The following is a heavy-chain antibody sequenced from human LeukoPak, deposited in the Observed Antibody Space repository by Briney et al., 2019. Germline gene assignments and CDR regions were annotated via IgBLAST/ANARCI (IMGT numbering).Heavy chain of an antibody. Sequence: SVKVSCKASGGTFSSYAIGWVRQAPGQGLEWMGRIIPILGIANYAQKFQGRVTITADKSTSTAYMELSSLRSEDTAVYYCARPMTTVTTGAFDIWGQGTMVTVSS. CDR3: ARPMTTVTTGAFDI. J-gene: IGHJ3*02. CDR2: IIPILGIA. CDR1: GGTFSSYA. V-gene: IGHV1-69*04. D-gene: IGHD4-17*01.